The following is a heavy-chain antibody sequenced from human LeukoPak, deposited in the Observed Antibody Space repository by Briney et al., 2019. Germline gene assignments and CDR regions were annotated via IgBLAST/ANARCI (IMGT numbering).Heavy chain of an antibody. CDR2: INHSGST. V-gene: IGHV4-34*01. CDR1: GGSFSGYY. CDR3: AKFYRSSWFLNWFDP. J-gene: IGHJ5*02. Sequence: SETLSLTCAVYGGSFSGYYWSWIRQPPGKGLEWIGEINHSGSTNYNPSLTSRVTISVDTSKNQFSLTLNSVTAADTAVDYCAKFYRSSWFLNWFDPWGQGTPVTVSS. D-gene: IGHD6-13*01.